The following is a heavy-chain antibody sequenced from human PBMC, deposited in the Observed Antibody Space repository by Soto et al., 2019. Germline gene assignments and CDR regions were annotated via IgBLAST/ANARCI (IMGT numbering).Heavy chain of an antibody. J-gene: IGHJ5*02. CDR2: INHTGGT. CDR3: ATRITVFGLLIPPFDP. V-gene: IGHV4-34*01. Sequence: SETLSLTCAVYGGSVNGYYWNWIRQPPGKGLEWIGEINHTGGTHYNPSLKSRVTMPVDTSKNQFSLRLSSVTAADTAIYYCATRITVFGLLIPPFDPWGQGTQVTVSS. CDR1: GGSVNGYY. D-gene: IGHD3-3*01.